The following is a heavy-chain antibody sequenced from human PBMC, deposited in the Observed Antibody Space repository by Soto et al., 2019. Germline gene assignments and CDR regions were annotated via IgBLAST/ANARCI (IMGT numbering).Heavy chain of an antibody. CDR2: ISGSGGST. CDR3: ANASAPVWTYFHLWF. CDR1: GFTFSSYG. V-gene: IGHV3-23*01. D-gene: IGHD1-26*01. J-gene: IGHJ4*01. Sequence: GGSLRLSCEASGFTFSSYGMSWVRQAPGKGLEWVSSISGSGGSTYYADSVKGRFTISRDNSKNTMYLQMNSLRAEDTAVYYCANASAPVWTYFHLWFWGHGTLVTVSS.